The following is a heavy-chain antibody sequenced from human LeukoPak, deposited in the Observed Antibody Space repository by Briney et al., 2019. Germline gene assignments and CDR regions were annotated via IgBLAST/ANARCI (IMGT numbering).Heavy chain of an antibody. J-gene: IGHJ6*02. D-gene: IGHD1-26*01. CDR2: IRSKAYGGTT. Sequence: PGGSLRLSCTASEFTFGDYAMSWFRQAPGKGLEWVGFIRSKAYGGTTEYAASVKGRFTISRDDSKSIAYLQMNSLKTEDTAVYYCTRGGGGSDYYYYGMDVWGQGTTVTVSS. CDR3: TRGGGGSDYYYYGMDV. CDR1: EFTFGDYA. V-gene: IGHV3-49*03.